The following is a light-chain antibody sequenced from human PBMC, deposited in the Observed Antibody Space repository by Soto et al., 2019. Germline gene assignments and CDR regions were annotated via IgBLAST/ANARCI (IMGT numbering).Light chain of an antibody. CDR2: AAS. CDR1: QSISSY. CDR3: QQSYSTPIT. J-gene: IGKJ5*01. V-gene: IGKV1-39*01. Sequence: GDRVTITCRESQSISSYLNWYQQKPGKAPKLLIYAASSLQSGVPSRFSGSGSGTAFTLTISSLQPEDFATYYCQQSYSTPITFGQGTRLEIK.